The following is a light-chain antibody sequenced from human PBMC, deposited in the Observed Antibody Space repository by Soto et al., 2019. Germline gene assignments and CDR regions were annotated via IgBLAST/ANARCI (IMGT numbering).Light chain of an antibody. J-gene: IGKJ2*01. V-gene: IGKV1-27*01. CDR2: AAS. CDR3: QKYNSAPRT. Sequence: DVQMTQSPSSLSASVGDRVTITCRASQGISNYLAWYHQKPGKVPKLLIYAASILQSGVPSRFSGSGSGTDFTLTISSLQPEDVATFYCQKYNSAPRTFGQGTKLEIK. CDR1: QGISNY.